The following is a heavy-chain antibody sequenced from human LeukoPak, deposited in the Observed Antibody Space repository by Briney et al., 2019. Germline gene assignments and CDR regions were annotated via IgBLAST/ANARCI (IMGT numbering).Heavy chain of an antibody. CDR1: GFTFSSYW. J-gene: IGHJ4*02. Sequence: GGSLRLSCAASGFTFSSYWMHWVRQAPGKGLVWVSRINSDGSSTSYADSVKGRFTISRDNAKNTLYLQMNSLRAEDTAVYYRARGFSSGWFFDYWGQGTLVTVSS. CDR3: ARGFSSGWFFDY. V-gene: IGHV3-74*01. D-gene: IGHD6-19*01. CDR2: INSDGSST.